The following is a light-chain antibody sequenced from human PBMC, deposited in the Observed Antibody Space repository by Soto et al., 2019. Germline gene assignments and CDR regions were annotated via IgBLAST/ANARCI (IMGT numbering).Light chain of an antibody. Sequence: QSVLTQPPSASGSPGQSVTISCTGTSSDVGGFNYVSWYQQYPGKAPTLMIYEVSKRPSGVPDRFSGSKSGNTASLTVSGPQAEDEADYYCSSYAGTNKVLFGGGTKLTVL. CDR2: EVS. CDR3: SSYAGTNKVL. CDR1: SSDVGGFNY. J-gene: IGLJ2*01. V-gene: IGLV2-8*01.